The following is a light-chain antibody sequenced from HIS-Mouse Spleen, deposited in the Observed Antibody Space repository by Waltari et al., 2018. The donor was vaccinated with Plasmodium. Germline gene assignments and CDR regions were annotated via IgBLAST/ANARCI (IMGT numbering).Light chain of an antibody. Sequence: EIVMTQSPATLSVSPGERATPSCRARQSVSSNLAWYQQKPGQAPRHLIYGASTRATGIPARFSGSGSGTEFTLTISSLQSEDFAVYYCQQYNNWSFTFGPGTKVDIK. V-gene: IGKV3-15*01. CDR1: QSVSSN. J-gene: IGKJ3*01. CDR2: GAS. CDR3: QQYNNWSFT.